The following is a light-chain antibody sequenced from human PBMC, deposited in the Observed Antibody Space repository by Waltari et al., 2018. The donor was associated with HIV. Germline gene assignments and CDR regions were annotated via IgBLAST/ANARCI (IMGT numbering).Light chain of an antibody. CDR1: SHPASINYY. V-gene: IGLV8-61*01. CDR2: STD. CDR3: ALYMTGAKWV. Sequence: QTVVTQEPSFSVSPGRTVTLTCALNSHPASINYYPCLFQQTPGQAPRTLISSTDSRSSGVPDRFSGSILGNKAALTITGAQADDDSVYFCALYMTGAKWVFGGGTKLTVL. J-gene: IGLJ3*02.